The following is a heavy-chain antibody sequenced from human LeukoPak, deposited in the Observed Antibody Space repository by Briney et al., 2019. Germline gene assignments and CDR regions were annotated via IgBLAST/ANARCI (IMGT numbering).Heavy chain of an antibody. Sequence: GGSLRLSCAASGFTFSSYAMHWVRQAPGKGLEWVAVISYDGSNKYYADSVKGRFTISRDNSKNTLYLQMNSLRAEDTAVYYCARAHSSGFNWFDPWGQGTLVTVSS. CDR1: GFTFSSYA. D-gene: IGHD6-19*01. CDR3: ARAHSSGFNWFDP. CDR2: ISYDGSNK. V-gene: IGHV3-30-3*01. J-gene: IGHJ5*02.